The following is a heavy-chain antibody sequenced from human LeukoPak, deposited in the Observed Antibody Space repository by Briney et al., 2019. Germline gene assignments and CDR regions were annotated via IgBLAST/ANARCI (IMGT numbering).Heavy chain of an antibody. CDR3: ARDLGNWNDKVGKDY. Sequence: ASVKVSCKASGYTFTSYYMHWVRQAPGQGLEWMGIINPSGGSTSYAQKFQGRVTMTRDTSTSTVYMELSSLRSEDTAVYYCARDLGNWNDKVGKDYWGQGTLVTVSS. D-gene: IGHD1-1*01. CDR1: GYTFTSYY. J-gene: IGHJ4*02. CDR2: INPSGGST. V-gene: IGHV1-46*01.